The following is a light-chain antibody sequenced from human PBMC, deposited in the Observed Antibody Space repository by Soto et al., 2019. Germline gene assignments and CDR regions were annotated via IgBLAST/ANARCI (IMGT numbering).Light chain of an antibody. V-gene: IGKV1-5*03. Sequence: DIQMTQSPSTLSASVGDRVTITCRASQSISSWLAWYQQKPGKAPKLLIYKASSLESGVPSRFSGSGSGTEFTLTISSLQPDDFETYYCQQYNSYSRKFGKGTKVDI. CDR3: QQYNSYSRK. CDR1: QSISSW. J-gene: IGKJ1*01. CDR2: KAS.